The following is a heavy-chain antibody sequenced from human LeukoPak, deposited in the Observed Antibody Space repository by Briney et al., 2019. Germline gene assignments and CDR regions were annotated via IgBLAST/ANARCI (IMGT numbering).Heavy chain of an antibody. CDR3: AKDADPGPFYFDY. V-gene: IGHV3-23*01. J-gene: IGHJ4*02. CDR1: GFTFSSYA. Sequence: PGASLRPSCAASGFTFSSYAMSWVRQAPGKGLEWVSEISGSGGSTYYADSVKGRFTISRDNSKNTLYLQMNSLRVEDTAVYYCAKDADPGPFYFDYWGQGILVTVSS. D-gene: IGHD3-10*01. CDR2: ISGSGGST.